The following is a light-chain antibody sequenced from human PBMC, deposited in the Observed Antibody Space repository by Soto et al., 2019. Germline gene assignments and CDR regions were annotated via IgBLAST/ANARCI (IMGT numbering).Light chain of an antibody. Sequence: IVMTQTPLSLSVSPGKPASISCKSSQSLFDSEDGLTYLDWFLHKPGQSPQLLIYSLSFPAPRVPDRISGSRSGADFTLGISRVAVEDAGVYYCMKRVEFHTFGPGTKLEI. CDR2: SLS. CDR1: QSLFDSEDGLTY. CDR3: MKRVEFHT. V-gene: IGKV2-40*01. J-gene: IGKJ2*01.